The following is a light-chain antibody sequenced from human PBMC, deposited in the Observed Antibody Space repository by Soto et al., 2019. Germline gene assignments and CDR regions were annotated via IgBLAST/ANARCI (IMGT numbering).Light chain of an antibody. V-gene: IGLV2-14*01. CDR3: SSYTTSNSWV. CDR2: EVS. J-gene: IGLJ3*02. Sequence: QSALTQSASVSGSPGQSIAISCTGSSSDIGGYTYVSWYQQLPGKAPKLLIYEVSNRPSGVSTRFSGSKSGNTASLTISGLQADDEADYYCSSYTTSNSWVFGGGTKLTVL. CDR1: SSDIGGYTY.